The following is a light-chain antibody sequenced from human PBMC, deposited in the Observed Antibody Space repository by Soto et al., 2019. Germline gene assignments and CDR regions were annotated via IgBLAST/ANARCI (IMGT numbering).Light chain of an antibody. V-gene: IGLV2-23*01. CDR3: CSYAGTNTFV. CDR1: SSDVGSYNL. Sequence: QSALTRPASVSGSPGQSITISCTGTSSDVGSYNLVSWYQQHPGKAPKLMIYEGNKRPSGVSNRFSGSKSANTASLTISGLQTEDEAYYYCCSYAGTNTFVFGTGTKLTVL. J-gene: IGLJ1*01. CDR2: EGN.